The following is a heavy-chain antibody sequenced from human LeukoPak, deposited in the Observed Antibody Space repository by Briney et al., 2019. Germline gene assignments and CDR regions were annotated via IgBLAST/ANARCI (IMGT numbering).Heavy chain of an antibody. V-gene: IGHV3-7*01. CDR2: IKQDGGEK. CDR1: GFTFSNYW. J-gene: IGHJ3*02. Sequence: GGSLRLSCAASGFTFSNYWMNWVRQAPGKGLEWVANIKQDGGEKSYVDSVKGRFTISRDNAKKSLHLQMNSLRAEDTAVYYCARDRGVSASHGFDAFDIWGQGTMVTVSS. D-gene: IGHD3-10*01. CDR3: ARDRGVSASHGFDAFDI.